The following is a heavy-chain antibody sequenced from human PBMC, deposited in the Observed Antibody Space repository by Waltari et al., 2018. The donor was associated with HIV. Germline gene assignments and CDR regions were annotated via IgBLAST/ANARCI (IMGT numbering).Heavy chain of an antibody. Sequence: EVQLLESGGGLVQPGGSLRLSCAASGFTFRSFSLRWVRQVPGKGLEYVSLISGSGGTTYYTDSVKGRFTISRDNSKNTLFLQMNSLRAEDTAVYYCAKTTKISMVRGVYDYWGQGTLVTVSS. CDR1: GFTFRSFS. V-gene: IGHV3-23*01. D-gene: IGHD3-10*01. CDR3: AKTTKISMVRGVYDY. CDR2: ISGSGGTT. J-gene: IGHJ4*02.